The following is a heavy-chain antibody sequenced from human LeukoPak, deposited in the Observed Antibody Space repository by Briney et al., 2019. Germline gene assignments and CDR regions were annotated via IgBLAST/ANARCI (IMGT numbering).Heavy chain of an antibody. Sequence: GGSLRLSCTASGFTLSTYTMNWVRQAPGKGLEWVSYISSTSTTEYYADSVKGRFTISRDNSKNSLDLQMNRLTAEDTAVYYCARDRSLVDGDYGVWFDAWGQGSLVTVSS. CDR1: GFTLSTYT. J-gene: IGHJ5*02. CDR3: ARDRSLVDGDYGVWFDA. CDR2: ISSTSTTE. D-gene: IGHD4-17*01. V-gene: IGHV3-48*04.